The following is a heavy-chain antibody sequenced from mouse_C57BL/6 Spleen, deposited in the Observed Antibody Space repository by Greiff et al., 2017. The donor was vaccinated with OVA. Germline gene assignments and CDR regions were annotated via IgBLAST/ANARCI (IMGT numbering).Heavy chain of an antibody. J-gene: IGHJ4*01. D-gene: IGHD1-1*01. CDR2: ISNGGGST. V-gene: IGHV5-12*01. CDR3: ARLPPIHGSSYDAMDY. Sequence: EVKLVESGGGLVQPGGSLKLSCAASGFTFSDYYMYWVRQTPEKRLEWVAYISNGGGSTYYPDTVKGRFTISRDNAKNTLYLQMSRLKSEDTAMYYCARLPPIHGSSYDAMDYWGQGTSVTVSS. CDR1: GFTFSDYY.